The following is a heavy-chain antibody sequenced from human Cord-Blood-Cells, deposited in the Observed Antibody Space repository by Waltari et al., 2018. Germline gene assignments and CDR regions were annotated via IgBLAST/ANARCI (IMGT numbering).Heavy chain of an antibody. J-gene: IGHJ3*02. D-gene: IGHD5-12*01. V-gene: IGHV3-23*01. CDR1: GFTFSSYA. CDR2: SSGSGGST. CDR3: AKDREGYSGYDDAFDI. Sequence: EVQLLESGGGLVQPGGSLRLSCAASGFTFSSYAMSWVRQAPGKGLEWVSASSGSGGSTYYADSVKGRFTISRDNSKNTLYLQMNSLRAEDTAVYYCAKDREGYSGYDDAFDIWGQGTMVTVSS.